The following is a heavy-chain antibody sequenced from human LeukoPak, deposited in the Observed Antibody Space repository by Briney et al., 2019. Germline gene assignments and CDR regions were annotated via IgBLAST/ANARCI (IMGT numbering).Heavy chain of an antibody. CDR1: GYTFTNYG. J-gene: IGHJ1*01. D-gene: IGHD3-22*01. CDR2: INGGNGNA. V-gene: IGHV1-3*01. Sequence: ASVKVSCKPSGYTFTNYGMHWVHQAPGQRLEWMGWINGGNGNAKYSQNFQGRVTIIRDTSASTAYMELSSLRSEDTAVYYCARVPLHDSSGHYYPHWGQGTLVTVSS. CDR3: ARVPLHDSSGHYYPH.